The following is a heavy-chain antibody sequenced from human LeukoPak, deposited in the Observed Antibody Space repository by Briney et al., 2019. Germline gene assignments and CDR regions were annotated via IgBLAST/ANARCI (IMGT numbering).Heavy chain of an antibody. CDR3: ARGHYYDCSGYYWTFDY. CDR2: ITPIFGTA. CDR1: GGTFSSYA. J-gene: IGHJ4*02. Sequence: SVKVSCKASGGTFSSYAISWVRQAPGQGLEWMGGITPIFGTANYAQKFQGRVTITTDESTSTAYMELSSLRSEDTAVYYCARGHYYDCSGYYWTFDYGGQGTLVTVSS. D-gene: IGHD3-22*01. V-gene: IGHV1-69*05.